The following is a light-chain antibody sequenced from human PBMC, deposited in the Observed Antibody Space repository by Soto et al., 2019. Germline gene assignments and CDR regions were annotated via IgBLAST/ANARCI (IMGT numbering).Light chain of an antibody. CDR1: QSVSSSY. CDR3: QQYYSSYS. Sequence: EIVLTQSPGTLSLSPGERATLSCRASQSVSSSYLAWHQQKPGQAPRLLIYDATNSATGIPARFSGSGSGTDFTLTISSLEPEDFAVYYCQQYYSSYSFGPGTKVDIK. V-gene: IGKV3-20*01. CDR2: DAT. J-gene: IGKJ3*01.